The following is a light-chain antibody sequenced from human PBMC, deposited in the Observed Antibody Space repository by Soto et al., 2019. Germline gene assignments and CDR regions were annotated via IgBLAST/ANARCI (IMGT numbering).Light chain of an antibody. Sequence: IVLTQSPGTLSLSPGERATLSCRASQSVSSNFLTWYQQKPGQPPRLLIYGASSRATGIPDRFSGSGSGTDFTLTISRLEPEDVAVYYCQQFGSSPTFGQGTKVEIK. V-gene: IGKV3-20*01. CDR2: GAS. CDR3: QQFGSSPT. J-gene: IGKJ1*01. CDR1: QSVSSNF.